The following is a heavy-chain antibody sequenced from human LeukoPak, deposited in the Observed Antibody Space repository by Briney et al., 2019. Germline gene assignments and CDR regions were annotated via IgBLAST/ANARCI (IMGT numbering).Heavy chain of an antibody. CDR2: IRYNGRNK. CDR3: AKDVSTYCSSTSCSLGGDY. V-gene: IGHV3-30*02. CDR1: GFTFSSYG. D-gene: IGHD2-2*01. J-gene: IGHJ4*02. Sequence: PGGSLRLSCAASGFTFSSYGMHWVRQAPGKGLEWVAFIRYNGRNKYYADSVKGRFTISRDNSKNTLYLQMNSLRAEDTAVYYCAKDVSTYCSSTSCSLGGDYWGQGTLVSVSS.